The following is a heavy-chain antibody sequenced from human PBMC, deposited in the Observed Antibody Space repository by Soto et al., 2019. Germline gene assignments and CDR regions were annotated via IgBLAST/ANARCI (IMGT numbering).Heavy chain of an antibody. D-gene: IGHD6-6*01. CDR1: GGSISSYY. CDR2: IYYSGST. CDR3: ARGRPGYSSSSDY. Sequence: KASETLSLTCTVSGGSISSYYWIWIRQPPGKGLEWIGYIYYSGSTNYNPSLKSRVTISVDTSKNQFSLKLSSVTAADTAVYYCARGRPGYSSSSDYWGQGTLVTVSS. J-gene: IGHJ4*02. V-gene: IGHV4-59*01.